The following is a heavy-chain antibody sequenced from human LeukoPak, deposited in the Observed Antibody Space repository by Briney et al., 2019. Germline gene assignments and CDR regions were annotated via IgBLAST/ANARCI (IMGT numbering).Heavy chain of an antibody. J-gene: IGHJ4*02. CDR2: INPTSGGT. CDR3: ARGGSAWDNPFDY. CDR1: GYTVTAYY. Sequence: ASVKVSCKASGYTVTAYYMHWLRQAPGQGLEWMGWINPTSGGTKYAQKFQGRVTMTRDTSISTAYMELSRLRADDTAVFYCARGGSAWDNPFDYWGQGTLVTVSS. V-gene: IGHV1-2*02. D-gene: IGHD6-19*01.